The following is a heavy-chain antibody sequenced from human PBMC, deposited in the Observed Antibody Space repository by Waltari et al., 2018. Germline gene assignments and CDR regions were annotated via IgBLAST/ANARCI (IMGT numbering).Heavy chain of an antibody. CDR3: VRDGGSGSPGAFDI. J-gene: IGHJ3*02. CDR2: ISYDGSNK. CDR1: GFTFSSYA. Sequence: QVQLVESGGGVVQPGRSLRLSCAASGFTFSSYAMHWVRQAPGKGLEWVAVISYDGSNKYYADSVKGRFTISRDNSKNTLYLQMNSLRAEDTAVYYCVRDGGSGSPGAFDIWGQGTMVTVSS. D-gene: IGHD3-22*01. V-gene: IGHV3-30*01.